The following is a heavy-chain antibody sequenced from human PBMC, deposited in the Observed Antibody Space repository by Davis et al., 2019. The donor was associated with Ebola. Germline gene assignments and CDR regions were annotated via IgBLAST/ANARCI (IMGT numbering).Heavy chain of an antibody. D-gene: IGHD2/OR15-2a*01. CDR2: ISHDGSNK. CDR3: VKDSSNIWFDI. V-gene: IGHV3-30*09. J-gene: IGHJ3*02. CDR1: GFTLRDYA. Sequence: PGGSLRLSCAASGFTLRDYAIHWVRQGPGKGLEWVAVISHDGSNKYYAGSVEGRFAISRDNSRGTLYLQMNSLRVEDSAIYYCVKDSSNIWFDIWGQGTLVTVSS.